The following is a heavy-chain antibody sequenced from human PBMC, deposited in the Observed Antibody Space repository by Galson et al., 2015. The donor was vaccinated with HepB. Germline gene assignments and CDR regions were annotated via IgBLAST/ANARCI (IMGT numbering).Heavy chain of an antibody. CDR1: GYTFTDYY. J-gene: IGHJ5*02. V-gene: IGHV1-69-2*01. D-gene: IGHD2-2*01. Sequence: VKVSCKASGYTFTDYYMHWVQQAPGKGLEWMGLVDPEDGETIYAEKFQGRVTITADTSTDTAYMELSSLRSEDTAVYYCATHRYCSSTSCSSRGGWFDPWGQGTLVTVSS. CDR3: ATHRYCSSTSCSSRGGWFDP. CDR2: VDPEDGET.